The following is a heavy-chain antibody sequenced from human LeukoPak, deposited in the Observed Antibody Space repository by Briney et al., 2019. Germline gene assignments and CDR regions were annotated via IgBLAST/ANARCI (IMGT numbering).Heavy chain of an antibody. CDR3: ARDWIYSSSWYDHDYYYGMDV. Sequence: GGSLRLSSAASGFTFSSYSMNWVRQAPGKGLEWVSSISSSSSYIYYADSVKGRFTISRDNAKNSLYLQMNSLRAEDTAVYYCARDWIYSSSWYDHDYYYGMDVWGQGTTVTVSS. J-gene: IGHJ6*02. V-gene: IGHV3-21*01. CDR1: GFTFSSYS. D-gene: IGHD6-13*01. CDR2: ISSSSSYI.